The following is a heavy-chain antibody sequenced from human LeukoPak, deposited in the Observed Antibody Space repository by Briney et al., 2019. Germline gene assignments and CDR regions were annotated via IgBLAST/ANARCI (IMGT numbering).Heavy chain of an antibody. J-gene: IGHJ6*03. CDR3: AKDHGWELDGSGQYYIYYCMDV. CDR2: IRFDGSHK. Sequence: GGSLRLSCAASGFTFSTFAMIWVRQAPGKGLEWVAFIRFDGSHKSYADSVKGRFTISRDYSKNTLYLQMNTLRAEDTAVYYCAKDHGWELDGSGQYYIYYCMDVWGKGTTVTISS. D-gene: IGHD1-26*01. CDR1: GFTFSTFA. V-gene: IGHV3-30*02.